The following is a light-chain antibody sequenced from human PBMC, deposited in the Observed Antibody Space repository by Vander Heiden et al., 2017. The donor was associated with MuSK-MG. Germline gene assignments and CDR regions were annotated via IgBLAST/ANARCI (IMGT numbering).Light chain of an antibody. Sequence: DVVMTQSPLSLPVTLGQPASISCRSSQSLVYSDGNTYLNWFQQRPGQSPRRLIYKVSNRDSGVPDRFSGSGSDTDFTLKISRVEAEDVGVYYYRQGKHCPGTFGQGTKLEIK. V-gene: IGKV2-30*01. CDR2: KVS. CDR1: QSLVYSDGNTY. CDR3: RQGKHCPGT. J-gene: IGKJ2*01.